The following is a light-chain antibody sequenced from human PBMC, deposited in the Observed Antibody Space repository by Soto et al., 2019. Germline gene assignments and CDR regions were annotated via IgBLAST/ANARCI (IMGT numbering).Light chain of an antibody. CDR2: GTD. V-gene: IGLV8-61*01. CDR1: SGSVSTSDY. CDR3: GLYRTSGLRV. J-gene: IGLJ3*02. Sequence: QAVVTQEPSISVSPGGTVTLTCGLNSGSVSTSDYPSWYQQTPGQAPRTLIYGTDTRSSGVPDRFSGSIVGNKAALTITGAQAEDESDYYSGLYRTSGLRVLGGGTKLTVL.